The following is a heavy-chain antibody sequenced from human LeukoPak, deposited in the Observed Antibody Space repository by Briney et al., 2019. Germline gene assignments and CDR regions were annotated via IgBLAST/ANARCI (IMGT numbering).Heavy chain of an antibody. Sequence: ASVKVSCKASGYTFPGYYMHWVRQAPGQGLEWMGWINPNSGGTNYAQKFQGRITMTRDTSISAAYVELSRLRSDDTAVYYCAREHSSSSGKVFDYWGQGTLVTVSS. CDR2: INPNSGGT. CDR3: AREHSSSSGKVFDY. J-gene: IGHJ4*02. D-gene: IGHD6-6*01. CDR1: GYTFPGYY. V-gene: IGHV1-2*02.